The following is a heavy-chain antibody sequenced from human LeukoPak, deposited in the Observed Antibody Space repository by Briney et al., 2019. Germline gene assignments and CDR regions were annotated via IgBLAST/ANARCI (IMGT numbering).Heavy chain of an antibody. CDR1: GYTFTSYY. J-gene: IGHJ4*02. CDR3: ARGRGSGTYYLDY. CDR2: ISPSGGST. V-gene: IGHV1-46*01. Sequence: GASVKVSCKASGYTFTSYYMHWVRQAPGQGLVWMGIISPSGGSTTHAQKFRGRLTMTRDMSTSTVYMELSSLRSEDTAVYYCARGRGSGTYYLDYWGQGTLVTVSS. D-gene: IGHD3-10*01.